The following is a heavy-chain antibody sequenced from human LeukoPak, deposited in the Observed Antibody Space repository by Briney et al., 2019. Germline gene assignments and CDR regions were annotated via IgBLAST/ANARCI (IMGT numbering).Heavy chain of an antibody. CDR2: ISGSGGGT. J-gene: IGHJ4*02. CDR1: GFTFRGYA. V-gene: IGHV3-23*01. D-gene: IGHD6-13*01. Sequence: GGSLRLSCAASGFTFRGYAMSWVRQAPGKGLEWVSAISGSGGGTYYADSVKGRFTISRDNSKNTLFLQMNSLRAEDTAVYYCAKEGSSWSPFDYWGQGILVTVSS. CDR3: AKEGSSWSPFDY.